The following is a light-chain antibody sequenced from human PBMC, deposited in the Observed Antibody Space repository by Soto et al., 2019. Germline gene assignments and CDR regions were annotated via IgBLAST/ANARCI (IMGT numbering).Light chain of an antibody. CDR1: SSDVGGYDY. J-gene: IGLJ2*01. CDR3: SSYTSSNTPV. V-gene: IGLV2-14*01. CDR2: EVS. Sequence: QSALTQPASVSGSPGQSITIYCTGTSSDVGGYDYVSWYQQHPGRAPKLLIFEVSNRPSGVSNRFSGSKSGNTASLTISGLQAEDEADYYCSSYTSSNTPVFGGGTELTVL.